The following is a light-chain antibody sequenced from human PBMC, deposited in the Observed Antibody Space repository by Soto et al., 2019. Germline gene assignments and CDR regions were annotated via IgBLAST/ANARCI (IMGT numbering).Light chain of an antibody. CDR2: RAI. CDR1: QSVSSD. V-gene: IGKV3-15*01. CDR3: QQYNNWAV. J-gene: IGKJ4*01. Sequence: EIVMTQSPGTLSVSPGESATLSCRASQSVSSDVAWYQQKPGQAPRLLIYRAINRATGIPARFSGSGSGTEFTFTISSLQSEDFAVYYCQQYNNWAVFGGGTKVEIK.